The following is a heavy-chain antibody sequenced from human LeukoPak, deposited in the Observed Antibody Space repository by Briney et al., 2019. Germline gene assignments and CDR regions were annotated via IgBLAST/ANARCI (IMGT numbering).Heavy chain of an antibody. CDR1: GFTFSSYW. Sequence: GGSLRLSCAASGFTFSSYWMSWVRQAPGKGLEWVANIKQDGSEKYYVDSVKGRFTISRDNAKNSLYLQMNSLRAEDTAVYYCARTTYGSGSYYPGENWFDPWGQGTLVTVSS. J-gene: IGHJ5*02. CDR2: IKQDGSEK. CDR3: ARTTYGSGSYYPGENWFDP. D-gene: IGHD3-10*01. V-gene: IGHV3-7*01.